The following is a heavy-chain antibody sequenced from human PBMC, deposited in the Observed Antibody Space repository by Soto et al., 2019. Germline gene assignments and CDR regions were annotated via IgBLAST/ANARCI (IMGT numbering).Heavy chain of an antibody. CDR2: IIPVFGTA. J-gene: IGHJ4*02. D-gene: IGHD3-22*01. Sequence: ASVEVSCKDSGGLFSSYAISWVRQAPGQGLEWMGGIIPVFGTAYYAQKFQGRVTITADESTNTAYMEMSSLRSEDTAMYYCARGGSGYVWFNEFWGQGAVVTVSS. V-gene: IGHV1-69*13. CDR3: ARGGSGYVWFNEF. CDR1: GGLFSSYA.